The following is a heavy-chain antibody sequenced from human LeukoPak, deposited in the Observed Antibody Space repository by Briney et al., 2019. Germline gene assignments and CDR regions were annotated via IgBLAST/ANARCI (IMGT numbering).Heavy chain of an antibody. Sequence: GGSLRLSCAASGFGFSRYWMSWVGQAPGKGLEGVANIKEDGSEKYYVDSVQGRFTISRDNAKNSLYLQMNSLRADDTAVYYCARDGTGPLDLDHWGQGTLATVSS. D-gene: IGHD2-8*02. CDR1: GFGFSRYW. J-gene: IGHJ4*02. CDR2: IKEDGSEK. CDR3: ARDGTGPLDLDH. V-gene: IGHV3-7*05.